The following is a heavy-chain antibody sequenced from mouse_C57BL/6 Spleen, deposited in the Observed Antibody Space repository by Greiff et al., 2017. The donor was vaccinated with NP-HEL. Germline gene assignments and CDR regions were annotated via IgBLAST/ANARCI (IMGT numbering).Heavy chain of an antibody. CDR1: GYTFTSYW. J-gene: IGHJ1*03. CDR2: INPSNGGT. CDR3: ARNYYGSLWDFDV. Sequence: QVQLQQPGTELVKPGASVKLSCKASGYTFTSYWMHWVKQRPGQGLEWIGNINPSNGGTNYNEKFKSKATLTVDKSSSTAYMQLRSVTSEDSAVYYCARNYYGSLWDFDVWGTGTTVTVAS. D-gene: IGHD1-1*01. V-gene: IGHV1-53*01.